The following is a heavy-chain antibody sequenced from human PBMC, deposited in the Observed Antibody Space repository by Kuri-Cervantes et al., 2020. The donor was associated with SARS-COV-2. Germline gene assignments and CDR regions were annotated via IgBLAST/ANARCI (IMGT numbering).Heavy chain of an antibody. CDR2: INPDTGNA. D-gene: IGHD1-26*01. CDR1: GYTFITSD. CDR3: ARPKSYLRGDAFDI. Sequence: ASVKVSCKASGYTFITSDINWVRQATGQGLEWMGWINPDTGNAGYAQKFQGRVTVTRDTSTSTAFMELSSLRSDDTAVYYCARPKSYLRGDAFDIWGQGTMVTVSS. V-gene: IGHV1-8*02. J-gene: IGHJ3*02.